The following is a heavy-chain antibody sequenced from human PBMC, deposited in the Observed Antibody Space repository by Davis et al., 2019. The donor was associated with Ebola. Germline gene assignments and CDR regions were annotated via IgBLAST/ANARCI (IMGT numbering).Heavy chain of an antibody. V-gene: IGHV3-21*01. CDR3: ARDLFVTTVTIYYYGMDV. Sequence: GGSLRLSCAASGFTFSSYSMNWVRQAPGKGLEWVSSISSSSSYIYYADSVKGRFTISRDNAKNSLYLQMNSLRAGDTAVYYCARDLFVTTVTIYYYGMDVWGQGTTVTVSS. CDR1: GFTFSSYS. J-gene: IGHJ6*02. D-gene: IGHD4-17*01. CDR2: ISSSSSYI.